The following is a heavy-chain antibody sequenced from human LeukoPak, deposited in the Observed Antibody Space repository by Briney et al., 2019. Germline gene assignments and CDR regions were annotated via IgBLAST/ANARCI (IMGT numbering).Heavy chain of an antibody. CDR1: GASITQHY. J-gene: IGHJ4*02. D-gene: IGHD2-8*01. Sequence: SETLSLTCTVSGASITQHYWTWIRQPPGKGLEYIGYFYYDGSTNYTSSVRSRVTILVDTSKNQFTLNLRSVTAADTAKYYCARQGSVLMVYAIDYWGQGTLVTVSS. V-gene: IGHV4-59*11. CDR2: FYYDGST. CDR3: ARQGSVLMVYAIDY.